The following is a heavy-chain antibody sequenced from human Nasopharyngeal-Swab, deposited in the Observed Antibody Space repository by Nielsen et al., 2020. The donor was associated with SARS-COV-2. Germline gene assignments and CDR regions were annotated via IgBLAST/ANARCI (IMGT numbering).Heavy chain of an antibody. Sequence: GGSLRLSCAASGFTFSSYSMNWVRQAPGKGLEWVSYISSSSSTIYYADPVKGRFTISRDNAKNSLYLQMNSLRDEDTAVYYCARGETAMAKYYYYGMDVWGQGTTVTVSS. CDR2: ISSSSSTI. J-gene: IGHJ6*02. CDR1: GFTFSSYS. CDR3: ARGETAMAKYYYYGMDV. V-gene: IGHV3-48*02. D-gene: IGHD5-18*01.